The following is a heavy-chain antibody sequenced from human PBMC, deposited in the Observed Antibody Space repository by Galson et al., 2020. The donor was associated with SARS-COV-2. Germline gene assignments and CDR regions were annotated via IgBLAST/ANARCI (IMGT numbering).Heavy chain of an antibody. CDR1: GLSISGYE. V-gene: IGHV3-48*03. CDR3: ATMHWNRAFEI. Sequence: GGSLRLSCTVSGLSISGYELNWVRQAPGKGPEWLSYISSRGITIYYADSVEGRFTISRDNAKNSLFLQMDNLRAEDTAVYYCATMHWNRAFEIWGQGTMVTVSS. CDR2: ISSRGITI. J-gene: IGHJ3*02. D-gene: IGHD1-1*01.